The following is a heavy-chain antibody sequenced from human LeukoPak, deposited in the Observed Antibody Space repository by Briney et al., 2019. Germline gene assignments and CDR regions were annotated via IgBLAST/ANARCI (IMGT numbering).Heavy chain of an antibody. D-gene: IGHD3-10*01. CDR3: ARVRRITMVRGVTPPNY. V-gene: IGHV3-30-3*01. J-gene: IGHJ4*02. Sequence: GGSLRLSRAASVFTFSSYAMHGVRPAPGKGLEWVAVISYDGSNKYYADSVRGRFNNSRDNSKNTLYLQMNRLRAEDTAVYYCARVRRITMVRGVTPPNYWGQGTLVTVSS. CDR1: VFTFSSYA. CDR2: ISYDGSNK.